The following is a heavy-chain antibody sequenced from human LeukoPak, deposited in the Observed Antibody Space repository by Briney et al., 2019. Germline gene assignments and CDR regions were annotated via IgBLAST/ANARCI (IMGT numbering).Heavy chain of an antibody. CDR2: IYYSGST. CDR3: AREPYSSGYYFDY. CDR1: GGSISSGGYY. Sequence: SQTLSLTCTVSGGSISSGGYYWSWIRQHPGKGLEWIGYIYYSGSTYYNPSLKSRVTISVDTSKNQFSLKLSSVTAADTAVYYCAREPYSSGYYFDYWGRGTLVTVSS. V-gene: IGHV4-31*03. J-gene: IGHJ4*02. D-gene: IGHD3-22*01.